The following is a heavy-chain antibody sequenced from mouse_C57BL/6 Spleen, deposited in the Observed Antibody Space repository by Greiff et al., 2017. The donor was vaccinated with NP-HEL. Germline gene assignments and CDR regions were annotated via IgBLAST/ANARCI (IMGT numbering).Heavy chain of an antibody. CDR3: ARDGGIPFFDY. Sequence: EVQRVESGGGLVKPGGSLKLSCAASGFTFSSYAMSWVRQTPEKRLEWVATISDGGSYTYYPDNVKGRFTISRDNAKNNLYLQMSHLKSEDTAMYYCARDGGIPFFDYWGQGTTLTVSS. V-gene: IGHV5-4*01. CDR1: GFTFSSYA. CDR2: ISDGGSYT. J-gene: IGHJ2*01.